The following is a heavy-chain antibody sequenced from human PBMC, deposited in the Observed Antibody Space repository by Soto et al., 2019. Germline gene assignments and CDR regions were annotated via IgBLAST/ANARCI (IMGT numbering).Heavy chain of an antibody. CDR1: GGAVSSRSYY. CDR3: AKCRDYGDYLQSFLI. J-gene: IGHJ3*02. V-gene: IGHV4-61*01. CDR2: IYYSGTT. Sequence: PSETLSLTCSVSGGAVSSRSYYWSWIRQPPGKGLEWIGYIYYSGTTNYNPSLKSRVTISVDTSKNQFSLKLSSVTAADTAVYYCAKCRDYGDYLQSFLISGPGTLVTV. D-gene: IGHD4-17*01.